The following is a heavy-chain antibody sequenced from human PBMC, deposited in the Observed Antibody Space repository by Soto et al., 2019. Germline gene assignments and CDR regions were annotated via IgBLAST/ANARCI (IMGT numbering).Heavy chain of an antibody. CDR1: GFIFSDYA. CDR3: AKGVEGYVVSSFDS. CDR2: ITSSGSST. Sequence: EVQLLESGGGGVQPGGSLRLSCAASGFIFSDYAMTWVRQTPGKGLEWVSAITSSGSSTYFADSLKGRITISRDNSKNTLSLQMDNLRVEDTAIYYCAKGVEGYVVSSFDSWGQGALVTVSS. J-gene: IGHJ4*02. V-gene: IGHV3-23*01. D-gene: IGHD5-12*01.